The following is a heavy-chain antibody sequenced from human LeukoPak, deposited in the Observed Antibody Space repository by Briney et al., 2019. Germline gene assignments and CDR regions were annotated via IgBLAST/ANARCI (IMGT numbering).Heavy chain of an antibody. CDR1: GFTFSSYW. J-gene: IGHJ4*02. Sequence: GSLRLSCAASGFTFSSYWMSWVRQAPGKGLEWVANIKQDGSEKYYVDSVKGRFTISRDNAKNSLYLQMNSLRAEDTAVYYCARALDFDWLLLVDWGQGTLVTVSS. CDR2: IKQDGSEK. D-gene: IGHD3-9*01. V-gene: IGHV3-7*01. CDR3: ARALDFDWLLLVD.